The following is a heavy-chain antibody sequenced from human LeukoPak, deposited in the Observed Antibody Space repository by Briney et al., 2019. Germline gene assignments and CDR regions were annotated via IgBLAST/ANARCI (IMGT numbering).Heavy chain of an antibody. Sequence: GGSLRLSSAASGFTFDDYGMSWVRQAPGKGLEWVSGINWNGGSTGYADSVKGRFTISRDNAKNSLYLQMNSLRAEDTALYYCARVYPYYYDSSGYSEAGYFDYWGQGTLVTVSS. V-gene: IGHV3-20*03. CDR3: ARVYPYYYDSSGYSEAGYFDY. J-gene: IGHJ4*02. D-gene: IGHD3-22*01. CDR2: INWNGGST. CDR1: GFTFDDYG.